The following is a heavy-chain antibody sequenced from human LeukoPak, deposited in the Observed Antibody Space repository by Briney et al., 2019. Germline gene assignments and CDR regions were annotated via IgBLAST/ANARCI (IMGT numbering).Heavy chain of an antibody. CDR1: GFTFSSYG. Sequence: GGSLRLSCAASGFTFSSYGMHWVRQAPGKGLEWVAVISYDGSNKYYADSVKGRLTISRDNSKNTLYLQMNSLRAEDTAVYYCAKDRDTYYYGSGSSLDYWGQGTLVTVSS. CDR2: ISYDGSNK. D-gene: IGHD3-10*01. V-gene: IGHV3-30*18. CDR3: AKDRDTYYYGSGSSLDY. J-gene: IGHJ4*02.